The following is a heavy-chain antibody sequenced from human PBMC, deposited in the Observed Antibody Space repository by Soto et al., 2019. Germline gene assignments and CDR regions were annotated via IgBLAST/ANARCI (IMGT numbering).Heavy chain of an antibody. V-gene: IGHV4-4*02. CDR1: GASISSDNR. Sequence: QVQLQESGPGLVKPSGTLSLTCAVSGASISSDNRWTWVRQPPGEGLEWIGELSQSGTTKYNPSLASRVTISVDKSKNQFSLRLTSMTAADTAVYYCAKKVPAALRLYYFFGLDVWGQGTTVTVSS. D-gene: IGHD2-15*01. CDR2: LSQSGTT. J-gene: IGHJ6*02. CDR3: AKKVPAALRLYYFFGLDV.